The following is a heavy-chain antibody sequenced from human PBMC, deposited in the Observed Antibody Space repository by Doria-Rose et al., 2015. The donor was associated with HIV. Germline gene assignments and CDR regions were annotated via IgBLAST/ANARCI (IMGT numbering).Heavy chain of an antibody. J-gene: IGHJ4*02. CDR2: IIPVLGIR. V-gene: IGHV1-69*02. Sequence: NPGSSVKVSCKASVGTFSRYPISWVRQAPGQGLEWMGRIIPVLGIRNYAQKFQGRVTITADESTSTAYIELSNLRSEDTAVYYCATTWSGYYLDYWFQGTLVTVSS. D-gene: IGHD3-3*01. CDR1: VGTFSRYP. CDR3: ATTWSGYYLDY.